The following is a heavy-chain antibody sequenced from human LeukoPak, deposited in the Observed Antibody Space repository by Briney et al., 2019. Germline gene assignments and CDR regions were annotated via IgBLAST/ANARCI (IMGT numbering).Heavy chain of an antibody. CDR2: ISAYNGNT. CDR1: GYTFTSYG. CDR3: ARDRGPMVRGGGYMDV. J-gene: IGHJ6*03. V-gene: IGHV1-18*01. Sequence: ASVKVSCKASGYTFTSYGISWVRQAPGQGLEWMGWISAYNGNTNYAQKLQGRVTMTTDTSTSTAYMELRSLRSDDTAVYYCARDRGPMVRGGGYMDVWGKGTTVTISS. D-gene: IGHD3-10*01.